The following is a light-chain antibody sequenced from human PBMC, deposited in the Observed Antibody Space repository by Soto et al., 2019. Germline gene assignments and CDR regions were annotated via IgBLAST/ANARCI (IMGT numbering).Light chain of an antibody. V-gene: IGKV1-39*01. CDR1: HSINNY. CDR3: QQSYSTLGT. Sequence: IQMTQSPSSLSASVGDRVIITCRSDHSINNYLNWYQQRPGKVPKLLIYAASTFQSGVPSRFSGSGSGRVFTLTINSLQPEDFATYYCQQSYSTLGTFGRGTRVEI. J-gene: IGKJ2*01. CDR2: AAS.